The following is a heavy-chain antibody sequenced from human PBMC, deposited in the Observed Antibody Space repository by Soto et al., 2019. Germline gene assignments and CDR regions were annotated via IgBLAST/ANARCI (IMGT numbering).Heavy chain of an antibody. V-gene: IGHV3-21*02. D-gene: IGHD4-17*01. CDR2: ISSSSRYK. Sequence: EVRLVESGGGLVKAGGSLTLSCVGSGFTFTSYTMNWVRQAPGKGLEWVSSISSSSRYKYYGDSVKGRFTISRDNAKNSLYLEMNSLRVEDTAVYYCARDPNYGGNSILDCWGQGTLVTVSS. CDR3: ARDPNYGGNSILDC. J-gene: IGHJ4*02. CDR1: GFTFTSYT.